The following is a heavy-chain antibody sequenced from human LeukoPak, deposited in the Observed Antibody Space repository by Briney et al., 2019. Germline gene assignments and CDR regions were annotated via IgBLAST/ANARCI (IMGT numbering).Heavy chain of an antibody. D-gene: IGHD1-1*01. V-gene: IGHV1-69*06. Sequence: ASVKVSCKASGGTFSSYAISWVRQAPGQGLEWMGGIIPIFGTANYAQKFQGRVTITAEKSTSTAYMELSSRRSEDTAVYYCARGYNWNDLSSLDAFDIWGQGTMVTVSS. CDR2: IIPIFGTA. CDR1: GGTFSSYA. CDR3: ARGYNWNDLSSLDAFDI. J-gene: IGHJ3*02.